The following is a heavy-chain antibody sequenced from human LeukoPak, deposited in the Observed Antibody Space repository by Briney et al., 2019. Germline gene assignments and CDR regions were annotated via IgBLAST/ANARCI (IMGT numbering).Heavy chain of an antibody. V-gene: IGHV4-61*02. Sequence: SETLSLTCTVSGGSISSGSYYWSWIRQPAGKGLEWIGRIYTSGSTNYNPSLKSRVTISVDTSKNQFSLKLSSVTAADTAVYYCASVTAYYDILTGYFGPWGQGTLVTVSS. CDR2: IYTSGST. J-gene: IGHJ5*02. CDR1: GGSISSGSYY. CDR3: ASVTAYYDILTGYFGP. D-gene: IGHD3-9*01.